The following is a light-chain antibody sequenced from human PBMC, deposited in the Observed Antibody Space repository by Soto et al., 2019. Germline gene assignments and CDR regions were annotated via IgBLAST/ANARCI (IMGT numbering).Light chain of an antibody. CDR3: AAWDDSLNGCV. Sequence: QSVLTQPPSVSEAPRQRVTISCSGTNSNIGNNAVNWYQQLPGKAPKLLIYFDDLLPSGVSDRFSGSKSSTSASLVISGLQSDDEADYYCAAWDDSLNGCVFGTGTKVTVL. CDR2: FDD. V-gene: IGLV1-36*01. CDR1: NSNIGNNA. J-gene: IGLJ1*01.